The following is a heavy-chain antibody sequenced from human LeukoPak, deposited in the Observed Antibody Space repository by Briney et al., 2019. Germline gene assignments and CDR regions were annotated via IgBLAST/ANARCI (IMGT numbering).Heavy chain of an antibody. V-gene: IGHV1-69*04. CDR1: GGTFSSYA. Sequence: ASVKVSCKASGGTFSSYAISWVRQAPGQGLEWMGRIIPIFGIANYAQKFQGRVTITADKPTSTAYMELSSLRSEDTAVYYCANYYDSSGHRHWGQGTLVAVSS. J-gene: IGHJ4*02. CDR3: ANYYDSSGHRH. CDR2: IIPIFGIA. D-gene: IGHD3-22*01.